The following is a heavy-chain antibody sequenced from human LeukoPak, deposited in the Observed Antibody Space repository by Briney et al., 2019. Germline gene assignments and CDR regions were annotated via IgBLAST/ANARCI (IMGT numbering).Heavy chain of an antibody. J-gene: IGHJ4*02. CDR3: VRDRYYVPDY. CDR1: GFTLSSYA. CDR2: ISVSGNT. Sequence: GGSLRPSCAASGFTLSSYAMSWVRQGPGKGLEWVSAISVSGNTYHADSVKGRFTISRDSSKNTLYLQMNSLRAEDTAVYYCVRDRYYVPDYWGQGTLVTVSS. D-gene: IGHD3-10*02. V-gene: IGHV3-23*01.